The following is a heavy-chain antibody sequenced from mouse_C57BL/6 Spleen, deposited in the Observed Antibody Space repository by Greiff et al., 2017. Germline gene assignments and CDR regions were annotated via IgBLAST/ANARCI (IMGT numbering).Heavy chain of an antibody. J-gene: IGHJ4*01. CDR1: GFTFSDYG. Sequence: EVKLQESGGGLVKPGGSLKLSCAASGFTFSDYGMHWVRQAPEQGLEWVAYISSGSSTTYYADTVKGRFTISRDNAKNTLFLQRTSPRAEDTAMYYGAREDYYAMDYWGQGTSVTVSS. V-gene: IGHV5-17*01. CDR3: AREDYYAMDY. CDR2: ISSGSSTT.